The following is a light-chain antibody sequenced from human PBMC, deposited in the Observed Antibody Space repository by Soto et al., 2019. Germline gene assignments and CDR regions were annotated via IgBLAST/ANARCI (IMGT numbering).Light chain of an antibody. Sequence: EIVLTQSPATLSLSPGERATLSCRASQSVSSYLAWYQHKPGQAPRLLIYDASNRATGIPARFSGSGSGTDFTLTISSLEPEDFALYYCQQRSNWPPYTFGQGTKLEIK. V-gene: IGKV3-11*01. CDR1: QSVSSY. CDR3: QQRSNWPPYT. CDR2: DAS. J-gene: IGKJ2*01.